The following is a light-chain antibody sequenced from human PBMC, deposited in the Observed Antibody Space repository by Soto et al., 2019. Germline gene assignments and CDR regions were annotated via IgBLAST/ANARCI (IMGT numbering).Light chain of an antibody. CDR2: EVS. Sequence: QSVLTQPPSASGSPGQSVTISCTGTSSDVGSYNYVSWYQQRPGKAPKLMIYEVSKRPSGVPDRFSGSKSGNTASLTVSGLQAGGGGDYYGRSYADTNHWLFGGGTMRTAL. J-gene: IGLJ3*02. CDR1: SSDVGSYNY. V-gene: IGLV2-8*01. CDR3: RSYADTNHWL.